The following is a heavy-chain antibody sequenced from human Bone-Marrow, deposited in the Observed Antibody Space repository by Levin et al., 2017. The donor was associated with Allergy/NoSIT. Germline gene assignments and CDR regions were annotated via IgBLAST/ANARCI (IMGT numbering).Heavy chain of an antibody. CDR3: ARIWNKYGSGSYLS. D-gene: IGHD3-10*01. CDR1: GFSLSTSGMC. CDR2: IDWDDDK. Sequence: SGPTLVKPTQTLTLTCTFSGFSLSTSGMCVSWIRQPPGKALEWLARIDWDDDKYYSTSLKTRLTISKDTSKNQVVLTMTNMDPVDTATYYCARIWNKYGSGSYLSWGQGTLVTVSS. V-gene: IGHV2-70*11. J-gene: IGHJ4*02.